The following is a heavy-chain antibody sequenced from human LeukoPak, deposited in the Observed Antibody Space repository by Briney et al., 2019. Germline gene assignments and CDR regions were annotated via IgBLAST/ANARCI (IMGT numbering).Heavy chain of an antibody. CDR1: GGSISSYY. CDR2: IYYSGST. Sequence: SETLSLTCTVSGGSISSYYWSWIRQPPGKGLEWVGYIYYSGSTNYNPSLKSRVTISVDTSKNQFSLKLSSVTAADTAVYYCARGIYMDVWGKGTTVTVSS. CDR3: ARGIYMDV. V-gene: IGHV4-59*01. J-gene: IGHJ6*03.